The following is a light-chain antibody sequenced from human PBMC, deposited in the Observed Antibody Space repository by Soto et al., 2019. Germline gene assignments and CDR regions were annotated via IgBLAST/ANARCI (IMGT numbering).Light chain of an antibody. CDR2: GAS. V-gene: IGKV1-9*01. CDR1: QGISSY. Sequence: DIQLTQSPSFLSASVGDRVTITCRSSQGISSYLAWYQQKPGKAPKLLIYGASTLQGGVPSRFSGSGSWAESTLTISILHPEDFATYYCQQLNSYPLTFGGGTTVESK. CDR3: QQLNSYPLT. J-gene: IGKJ4*01.